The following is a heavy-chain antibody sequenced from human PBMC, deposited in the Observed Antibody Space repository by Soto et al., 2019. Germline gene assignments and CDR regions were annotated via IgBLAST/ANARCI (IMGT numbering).Heavy chain of an antibody. Sequence: GASVKVSCKASGYTFTSYDINWVRQATGQGLEWMGWMNPNSGNTGYAQKFQGRVTMTRNTSISTAYMELSSLRSEDTAVYYCARVVDIVLMVYAAPAHFDYWGQGTLVTVSS. J-gene: IGHJ4*02. D-gene: IGHD2-8*01. CDR1: GYTFTSYD. V-gene: IGHV1-8*01. CDR2: MNPNSGNT. CDR3: ARVVDIVLMVYAAPAHFDY.